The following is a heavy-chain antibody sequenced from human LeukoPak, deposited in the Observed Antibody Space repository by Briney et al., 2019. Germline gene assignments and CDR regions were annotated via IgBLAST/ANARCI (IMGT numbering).Heavy chain of an antibody. CDR1: GFTFSSYA. D-gene: IGHD3-22*01. Sequence: GGSLRLSCAASGFTFSSYAITWVRQAPGKGLEWVSYISSSSSTIYYADSVKGRFTTSRDNAKNSLYLQMNSLRAEDTAVYYCARGSTYYDSSGQVPFDYWGQGTLVTVSS. CDR3: ARGSTYYDSSGQVPFDY. CDR2: ISSSSSTI. J-gene: IGHJ4*02. V-gene: IGHV3-48*01.